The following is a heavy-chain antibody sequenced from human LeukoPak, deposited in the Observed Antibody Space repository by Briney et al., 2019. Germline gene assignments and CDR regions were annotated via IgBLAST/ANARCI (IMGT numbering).Heavy chain of an antibody. Sequence: PGGSLRLSCAASGFTFSTYAMHWVRQAPGKGLEYVSGISSNGGSTYYANSVKGRFTISRDNSKNTLYLQMGSLRAEDMAVYYCAKGHYSGYPYYYYMDVWGKGTTVTVSS. J-gene: IGHJ6*03. CDR1: GFTFSTYA. D-gene: IGHD5-12*01. V-gene: IGHV3-64*01. CDR3: AKGHYSGYPYYYYMDV. CDR2: ISSNGGST.